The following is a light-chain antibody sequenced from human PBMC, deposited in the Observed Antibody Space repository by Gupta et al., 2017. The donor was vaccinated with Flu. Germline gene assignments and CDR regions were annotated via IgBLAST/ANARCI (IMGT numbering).Light chain of an antibody. J-gene: IGKJ4*01. CDR3: GQDLQTRS. Sequence: DIVLTQSPLSLPVTPGEPASISCRSSQSLLHSNGYNYLDWYLQKPGQSPQLLIYLGSNRASGVPDRFSGSGSGXDFTLKXSRGEDEDVGVYYCGQDLQTRSFGXGTKVEIK. CDR1: QSLLHSNGYNY. CDR2: LGS. V-gene: IGKV2-28*01.